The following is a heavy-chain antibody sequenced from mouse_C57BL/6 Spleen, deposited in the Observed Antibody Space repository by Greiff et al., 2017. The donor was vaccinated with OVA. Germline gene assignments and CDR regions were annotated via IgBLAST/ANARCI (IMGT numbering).Heavy chain of an antibody. D-gene: IGHD4-1*01. CDR1: GYTFTDYN. V-gene: IGHV1-18*01. J-gene: IGHJ3*01. CDR3: ARELAWFAY. Sequence: EVKLQESGPELVKPGASVKIPCKASGYTFTDYNMDWVKQSHGKSLEWIGDINPNNGGTIYNQKFKGKATLTVDKSSSTAYMELRSLTSEDTAVYYCARELAWFAYWGQGTLVTVSA. CDR2: INPNNGGT.